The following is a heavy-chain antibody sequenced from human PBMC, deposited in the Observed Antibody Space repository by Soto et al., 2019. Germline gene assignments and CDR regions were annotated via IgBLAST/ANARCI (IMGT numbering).Heavy chain of an antibody. CDR1: GYTFSKYG. CDR3: ARVVPGAEAWFGP. V-gene: IGHV1-18*01. CDR2: ISLYSDGT. J-gene: IGHJ5*02. Sequence: SVKVSCKTSGYTFSKYGITGVRQSPGQPLEWLGWISLYSDGTNYAQKFQGRVSMTTDTSTTTAYMELRSPRSDDTAVYYCARVVPGAEAWFGPWGQGTLVTVSS. D-gene: IGHD2-2*01.